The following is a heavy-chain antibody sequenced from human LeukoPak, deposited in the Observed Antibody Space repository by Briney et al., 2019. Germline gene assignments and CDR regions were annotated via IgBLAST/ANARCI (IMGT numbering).Heavy chain of an antibody. J-gene: IGHJ4*02. CDR1: GFTFSSYE. Sequence: GGSLRLSCAASGFTFSSYEMNWVRQAPGKGLEWVSYISSSGSTIYYADSVKGRFTISRGNAKNSLYLQMNSLRAEDTAVYYCARGIVRFDYWGQGTLVTVSS. V-gene: IGHV3-48*03. D-gene: IGHD2/OR15-2a*01. CDR3: ARGIVRFDY. CDR2: ISSSGSTI.